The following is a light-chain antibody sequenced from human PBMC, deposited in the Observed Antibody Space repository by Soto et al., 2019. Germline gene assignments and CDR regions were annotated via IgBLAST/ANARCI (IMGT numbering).Light chain of an antibody. Sequence: QSALTQPASVSGSLGQSVTISCSGTSGDIGSHKLVSWYQQHPGKAPKLIIFEGSDRPSGVSDRFSGSKSGNTASLTISGLQADDEADYFCSSYLGTWLFGRGTKVTVL. CDR3: SSYLGTWL. CDR2: EGS. CDR1: SGDIGSHKL. V-gene: IGLV2-23*01. J-gene: IGLJ3*02.